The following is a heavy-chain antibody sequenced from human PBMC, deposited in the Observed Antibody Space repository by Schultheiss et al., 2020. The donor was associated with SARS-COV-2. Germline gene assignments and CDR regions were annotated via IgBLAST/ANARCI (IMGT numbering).Heavy chain of an antibody. CDR3: AKDIESGGYYDSSGLVAFDI. CDR1: GFTFSSYA. V-gene: IGHV3-23*01. J-gene: IGHJ3*02. CDR2: ISGSGGST. Sequence: GESLKISCAASGFTFSSYAMSWVRQAPGKGLEWVSAISGSGGSTYYADSVKGRFTISRDNSKNTLYLQMNSLRAEDTAVYYCAKDIESGGYYDSSGLVAFDIWGQGTMVTVSS. D-gene: IGHD3-22*01.